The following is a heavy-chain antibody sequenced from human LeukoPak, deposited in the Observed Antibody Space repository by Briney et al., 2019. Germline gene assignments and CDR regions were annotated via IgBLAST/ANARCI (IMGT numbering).Heavy chain of an antibody. V-gene: IGHV3-23*01. CDR3: AKDLRYYGSGTDY. CDR2: ISGSGGST. D-gene: IGHD3-10*01. J-gene: IGHJ4*02. CDR1: GFTFSSYA. Sequence: GRSLRLSCAASGFTFSSYAMSWVRQAPGKGLEWVSAISGSGGSTYYADSVKGRFTISRDNSKNTLYLQMNSLRAEDTAVYYCAKDLRYYGSGTDYWGQGTLVTVSS.